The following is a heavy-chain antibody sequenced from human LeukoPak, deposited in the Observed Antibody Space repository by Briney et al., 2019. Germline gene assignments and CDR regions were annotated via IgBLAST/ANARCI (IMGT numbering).Heavy chain of an antibody. D-gene: IGHD5-24*01. CDR3: ARGGGMGHYYYYMDV. CDR1: GYSISSDYY. CDR2: IYHTGTT. V-gene: IGHV4-38-2*02. Sequence: PSETLSLTCTVSGYSISSDYYWGWIRQSPGKGLEWIGSIYHTGTTYYNPSLKSRVTISIDTSKNQFSLKLSSVTAADTAVYYCARGGGMGHYYYYMDVWGKGTTVTISS. J-gene: IGHJ6*03.